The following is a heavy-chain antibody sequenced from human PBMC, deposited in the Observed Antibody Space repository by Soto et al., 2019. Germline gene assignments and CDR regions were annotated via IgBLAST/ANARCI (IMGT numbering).Heavy chain of an antibody. V-gene: IGHV3-74*01. CDR1: GFTFSSYP. Sequence: RGGSLRLSCATSGFTFSSYPIHWVRQAPGKGPVWVSRITEDGSGTTYADSVKGRFTVTRDNAKNTMYLQMSGLGAEDTAVYHCVRGTNGWRGMDYWGQGTLVTVSS. CDR3: VRGTNGWRGMDY. J-gene: IGHJ4*02. CDR2: ITEDGSGT. D-gene: IGHD2-8*01.